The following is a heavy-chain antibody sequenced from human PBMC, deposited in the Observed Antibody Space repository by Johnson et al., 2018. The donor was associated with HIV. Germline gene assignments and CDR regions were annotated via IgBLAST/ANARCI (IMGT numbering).Heavy chain of an antibody. CDR1: GFTFSDYY. V-gene: IGHV3-11*04. CDR3: ARAPEVRGIDAFDI. J-gene: IGHJ3*02. CDR2: ISSTGGSI. D-gene: IGHD3-10*01. Sequence: QMQLVESGGGLVQPGGSLRLSCAASGFTFSDYYMSWIRQAPGKGLQWVSYISSTGGSIYYADSVKGRFTISRDKAKNSLYLQMNILTAEDTAVYYCARAPEVRGIDAFDIWGQGTMVTVS.